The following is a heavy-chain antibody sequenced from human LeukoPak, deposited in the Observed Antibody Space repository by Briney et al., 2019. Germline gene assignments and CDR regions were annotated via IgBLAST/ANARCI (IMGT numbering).Heavy chain of an antibody. D-gene: IGHD3-10*01. CDR1: VGSISSNY. V-gene: IGHV4-59*01. J-gene: IGHJ4*02. CDR3: ARESGSWSPLYYFDY. Sequence: SQTLPLTCTVSVGSISSNYWSSIREPPGQGLEWSGYIYYAGSTKYNPSLKSRVTISVYTSKNQFSLNVSSVTAADTAVYYCARESGSWSPLYYFDYWGQGTLVTVSS. CDR2: IYYAGST.